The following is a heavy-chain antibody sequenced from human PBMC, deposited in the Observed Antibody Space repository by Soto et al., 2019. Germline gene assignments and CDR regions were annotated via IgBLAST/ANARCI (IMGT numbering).Heavy chain of an antibody. D-gene: IGHD2-8*01. Sequence: SETLSLTCTVSGGSVSNSNYYWGWIRQSPGKGLEWIGSVYYRGRSYSKSSVKSRVTISVDTSKNQFSLNLNPVTASDTAVYYCVSQRTSVLTQAYFDYWGPGALVTVSS. CDR1: GGSVSNSNYY. J-gene: IGHJ4*02. CDR2: VYYRGRS. CDR3: VSQRTSVLTQAYFDY. V-gene: IGHV4-39*01.